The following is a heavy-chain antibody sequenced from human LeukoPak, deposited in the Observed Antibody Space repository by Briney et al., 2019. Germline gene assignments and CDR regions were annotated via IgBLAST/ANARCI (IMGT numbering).Heavy chain of an antibody. CDR1: GGSFSGYY. Sequence: SETLSLTCAVYGGSFSGYYWSWIRQPPGKGLEWIGEINHSGSTNYNPSPKSRVTISVDTSKNQFSLKLSSVTAADTAVYYCARTRYYYNSRSYGAPYYFDYWGQGTLVTVSS. V-gene: IGHV4-34*01. CDR3: ARTRYYYNSRSYGAPYYFDY. CDR2: INHSGST. J-gene: IGHJ4*02. D-gene: IGHD3-10*01.